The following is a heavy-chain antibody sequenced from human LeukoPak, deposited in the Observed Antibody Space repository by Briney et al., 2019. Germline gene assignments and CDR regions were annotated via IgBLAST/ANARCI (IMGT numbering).Heavy chain of an antibody. V-gene: IGHV3-23*01. CDR3: AKQDTYYYGSGSYSFDY. Sequence: GSLRPSCAASGFTFSSFAMSWVRQAPGKGLEWVSAISGSGGSTYYADSVKGRFTISRDNSKNTLYLQMNSLRAEDTAVYYCAKQDTYYYGSGSYSFDYWGQGTLVTVSS. D-gene: IGHD3-10*01. CDR1: GFTFSSFA. J-gene: IGHJ4*02. CDR2: ISGSGGST.